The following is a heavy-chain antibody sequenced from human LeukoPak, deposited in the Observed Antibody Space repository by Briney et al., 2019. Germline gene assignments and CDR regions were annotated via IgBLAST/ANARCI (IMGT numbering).Heavy chain of an antibody. J-gene: IGHJ4*02. CDR2: IYPDDSNP. Sequence: GESLKISCKASGYSFTDYWIAGVGPLPGKGLEWMGLIYPDDSNPRYSPSFQGQIIISADKSFSTAYVQWSSLKASDTAMYYCARGVQDGGFDYWGQGTLVTVSS. D-gene: IGHD4-23*01. CDR3: ARGVQDGGFDY. V-gene: IGHV5-51*01. CDR1: GYSFTDYW.